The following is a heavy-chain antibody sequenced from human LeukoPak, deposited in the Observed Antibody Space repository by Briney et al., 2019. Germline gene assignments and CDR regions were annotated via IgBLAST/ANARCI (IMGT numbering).Heavy chain of an antibody. J-gene: IGHJ4*02. Sequence: GGSLRLSCAASGFIFNNFAMSWVRQAPGKGLEWVSAIGDNGGDTKYAASVKGRFTIYRDNSRNTLYLQMNSLRVEDTAIYYSGRDRKLDYWGQGTLVTVSS. CDR2: IGDNGGDT. V-gene: IGHV3-23*01. CDR1: GFIFNNFA. CDR3: GRDRKLDY.